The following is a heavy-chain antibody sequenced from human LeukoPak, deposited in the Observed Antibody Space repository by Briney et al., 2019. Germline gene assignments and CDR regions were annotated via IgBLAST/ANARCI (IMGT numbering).Heavy chain of an antibody. J-gene: IGHJ4*02. CDR1: GFTFDDYA. V-gene: IGHV3-9*01. CDR2: ISWNSGSI. Sequence: GRSLRLSGAASGFTFDDYAMHWVRQAPGKGLEWVSGISWNSGSIGYADSVKGRFTISRDNAKNSLYLQMNSLRAEDTALYYCARDRKWLLTYYFDYWGQGTLVTVSS. D-gene: IGHD3-22*01. CDR3: ARDRKWLLTYYFDY.